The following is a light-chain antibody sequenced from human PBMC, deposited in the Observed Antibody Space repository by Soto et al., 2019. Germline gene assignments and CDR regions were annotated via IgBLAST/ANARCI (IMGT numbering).Light chain of an antibody. CDR3: HILVTGTVV. CDR1: SGHNTYA. J-gene: IGLJ2*01. CDR2: LNSDGSH. V-gene: IGLV4-69*01. Sequence: QSVLTQSPSASASLGASVKFACTLSSGHNTYAIEWHQQQPEKGPRYLLRLNSDGSHFKGDVIPDRFSGSSSGAERYLTSTSHQADDEADYYSHILVTGTVVFGGGTKLTVL.